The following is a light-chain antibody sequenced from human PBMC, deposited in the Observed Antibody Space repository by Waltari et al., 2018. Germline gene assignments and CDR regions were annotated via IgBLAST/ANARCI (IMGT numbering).Light chain of an antibody. Sequence: EIVMTQSPATLSVSPGERATLSCRASQSVSSNLAWYQQKPGQAPRLLIYGASTRESGVPDRFSGSGSGTDFTLTISSLQAEDVALYFCQQYYSVPYTFGQGTKLEIK. CDR2: GAS. J-gene: IGKJ2*01. CDR1: QSVSSN. V-gene: IGKV3-15*01. CDR3: QQYYSVPYT.